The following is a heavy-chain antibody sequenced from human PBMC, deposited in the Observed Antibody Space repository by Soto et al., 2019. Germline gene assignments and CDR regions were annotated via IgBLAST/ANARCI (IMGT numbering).Heavy chain of an antibody. CDR2: TSTYNDNT. J-gene: IGHJ4*02. CDR1: GYTFTTYG. CDR3: AREYCTSARCYLPDY. D-gene: IGHD2-2*01. V-gene: IGHV1-18*01. Sequence: QVQLVQSGAEVKKPGASVKVSCQASGYTFTTYGISWVRQAPGQGLEWMGWTSTYNDNTNYAQKVQGRITLTTERSTTTAYMELRSLRSDDTAVYYCAREYCTSARCYLPDYWGQGTLVTVSS.